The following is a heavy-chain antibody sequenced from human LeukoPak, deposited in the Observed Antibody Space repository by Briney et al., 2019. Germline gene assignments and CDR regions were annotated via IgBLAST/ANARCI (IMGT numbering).Heavy chain of an antibody. CDR2: IYHSGST. D-gene: IGHD6-6*01. CDR1: GYSISSGYY. Sequence: SETLSLTCTVSGYSISSGYYWGWIRQPPGQGLEWIGSIYHSGSTYYNPSLKSRVTISLDMSKNQFSLKLSSVTAADTAIYYCARDFSSSSTVYYYYYMDVWGKGTTVTVSS. J-gene: IGHJ6*03. CDR3: ARDFSSSSTVYYYYYMDV. V-gene: IGHV4-38-2*02.